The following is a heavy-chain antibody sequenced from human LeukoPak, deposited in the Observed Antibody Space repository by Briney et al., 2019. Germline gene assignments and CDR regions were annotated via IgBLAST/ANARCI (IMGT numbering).Heavy chain of an antibody. D-gene: IGHD2-8*01. CDR3: ARDLGYCTNGVCHTRFDY. CDR2: TSSGSAYT. J-gene: IGHJ4*02. Sequence: GGSLRLSCAASGFTFSSFSMIWVRQAPGKGLEWVSSTSSGSAYTFYAESGKGRFTISRDNAKNSLFLQMNSLRAEDTAMYYCARDLGYCTNGVCHTRFDYWGQGTLVAISS. CDR1: GFTFSSFS. V-gene: IGHV3-21*04.